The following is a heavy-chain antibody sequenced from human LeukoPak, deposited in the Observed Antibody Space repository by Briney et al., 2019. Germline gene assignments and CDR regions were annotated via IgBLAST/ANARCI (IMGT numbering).Heavy chain of an antibody. D-gene: IGHD6-13*01. Sequence: PSETLSLTCAVYGGSFSGYYWSWIRQPPGKGLEWIGEINHSGSTNYNPSLKSRVTISVDTSKNQFSLKLSSVTAADTAVYYCARGSSWYVPNWFDPWGQGTLVTVSS. V-gene: IGHV4-34*01. CDR1: GGSFSGYY. CDR3: ARGSSWYVPNWFDP. J-gene: IGHJ5*02. CDR2: INHSGST.